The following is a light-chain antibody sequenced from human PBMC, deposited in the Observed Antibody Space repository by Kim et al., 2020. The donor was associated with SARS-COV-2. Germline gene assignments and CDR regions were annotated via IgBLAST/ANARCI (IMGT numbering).Light chain of an antibody. CDR3: QSYDSSLSAYV. Sequence: QRVTLSCTGSSSNIGAGYDVHWYQQLPGAAPKLLIYGNNNRPSGVPDRLSASKSGTSASLAITGLQAEDEADYYCQSYDSSLSAYVFGTGTKVTVL. CDR2: GNN. CDR1: SSNIGAGYD. V-gene: IGLV1-40*01. J-gene: IGLJ1*01.